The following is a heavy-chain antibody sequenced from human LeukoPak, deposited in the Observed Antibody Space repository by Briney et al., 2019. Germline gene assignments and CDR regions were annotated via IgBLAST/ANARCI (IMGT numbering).Heavy chain of an antibody. CDR1: GFTFNSYW. D-gene: IGHD3-22*01. J-gene: IGHJ3*02. V-gene: IGHV3-74*01. CDR3: AKDRSATGHPDFVVVRLGPDAFDI. Sequence: GVSLTLSCAASGFTFNSYWMHWVRHAPGKGLVWVSRINSDGSSTIYADSVKGRFTISRDHDKNTLYLQMNSLSVEETAVYYCAKDRSATGHPDFVVVRLGPDAFDIWGQGTMVTVSS. CDR2: INSDGSST.